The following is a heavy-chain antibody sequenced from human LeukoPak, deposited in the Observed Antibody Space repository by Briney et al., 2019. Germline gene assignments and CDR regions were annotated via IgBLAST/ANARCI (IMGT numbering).Heavy chain of an antibody. V-gene: IGHV5-51*01. Sequence: GESLKISCKGSGYSFTSYWIGWVRQMPGTGLGWMGIIYPGDSDTRYSPSFQGQVTISADKSISTAYLQRSSLKASDNAMYYCARSSGSGYDQAYFDYWGQGTLVTVSS. CDR1: GYSFTSYW. J-gene: IGHJ4*02. D-gene: IGHD5-12*01. CDR3: ARSSGSGYDQAYFDY. CDR2: IYPGDSDT.